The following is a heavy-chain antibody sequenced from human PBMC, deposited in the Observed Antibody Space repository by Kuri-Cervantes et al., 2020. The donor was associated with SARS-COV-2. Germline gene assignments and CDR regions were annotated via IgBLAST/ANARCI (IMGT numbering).Heavy chain of an antibody. Sequence: ASSKVSCNAPGYTFTGYYMHWVRQASGQGLEWMGWINHNSGGTNYAQKFQGWITMTRDTSISTAYMELSRLRSDDTAVYYCARSCSSTSCYDYYYYGMDVWGQGTTVTVSS. V-gene: IGHV1-2*04. CDR3: ARSCSSTSCYDYYYYGMDV. D-gene: IGHD2-2*01. CDR1: GYTFTGYY. CDR2: INHNSGGT. J-gene: IGHJ6*02.